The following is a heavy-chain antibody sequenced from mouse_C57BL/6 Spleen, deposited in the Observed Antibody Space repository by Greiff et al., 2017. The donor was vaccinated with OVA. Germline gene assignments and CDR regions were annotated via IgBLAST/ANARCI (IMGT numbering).Heavy chain of an antibody. J-gene: IGHJ2*01. CDR2: IYPGDGDT. CDR1: GYAFSSYW. CDR3: ARWANWNFDY. V-gene: IGHV1-80*01. Sequence: VQRVESGAELVKPGASVKISCKASGYAFSSYWMNWVKQRPGKGLEWIGQIYPGDGDTNYNGKFKGKATLTADKSSSTAYMQLSSLTAEDSAVYFCARWANWNFDYWGQGTTLTVSS. D-gene: IGHD4-1*01.